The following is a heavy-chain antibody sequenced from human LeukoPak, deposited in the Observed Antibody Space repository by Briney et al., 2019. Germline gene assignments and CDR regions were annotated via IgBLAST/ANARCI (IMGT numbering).Heavy chain of an antibody. CDR1: GGTFSSYA. J-gene: IGHJ3*02. V-gene: IGHV1-69*13. Sequence: ASVKVSCKASGGTFSSYAINWVRQAPGQGLEWMGGIIPIFGTANYAQKFQGRVTITADESTSTAYMELSSLRSEDTAVYYCARVDLDCSSTSCYPTDAFDIWGQGTMVTVSS. CDR3: ARVDLDCSSTSCYPTDAFDI. D-gene: IGHD2-2*01. CDR2: IIPIFGTA.